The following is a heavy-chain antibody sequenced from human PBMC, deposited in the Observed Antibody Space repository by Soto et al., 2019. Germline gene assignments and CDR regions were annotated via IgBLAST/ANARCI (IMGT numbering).Heavy chain of an antibody. Sequence: ASVKVSCKASGYTFTSYDINWVRQATGQGLEWMGWMNPNSGNTGYAQKFQGRVTMTRNTSISTAYMELSSLRSEDTAVYYCARVLDNDYGDYVEAFDIWGQGTMVTVSS. CDR1: GYTFTSYD. CDR3: ARVLDNDYGDYVEAFDI. D-gene: IGHD4-17*01. CDR2: MNPNSGNT. J-gene: IGHJ3*02. V-gene: IGHV1-8*01.